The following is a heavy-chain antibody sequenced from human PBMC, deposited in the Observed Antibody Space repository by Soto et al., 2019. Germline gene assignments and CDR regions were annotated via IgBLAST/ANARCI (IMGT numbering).Heavy chain of an antibody. J-gene: IGHJ6*02. D-gene: IGHD4-17*01. V-gene: IGHV4-59*01. CDR3: ARVGRDYGDSIYYYGMDV. CDR1: GCSISSDY. Sequence: SETLSLICTVSGCSISSDYWSWIRQPPGKRLEWSEYIYYSGSTNYNPSLKSRVTISVDTSKNQFSLKLSSVTAADTAVYYCARVGRDYGDSIYYYGMDVWGQGTTVT. CDR2: IYYSGST.